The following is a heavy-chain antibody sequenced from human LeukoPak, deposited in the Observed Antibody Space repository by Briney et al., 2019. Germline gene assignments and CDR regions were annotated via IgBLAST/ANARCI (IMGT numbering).Heavy chain of an antibody. CDR1: GGTFSSYA. Sequence: SVKVSCKASGGTFSSYAISWVRQAPGQGLEWMGGIIPIFDTANYAQKFQGRVTITADESTSTAYMELSSLRSEDTVVYYCARGTQYYDFWSGYYLRPQDYYYYGMDVWGQGTTVTVSS. CDR2: IIPIFDTA. CDR3: ARGTQYYDFWSGYYLRPQDYYYYGMDV. J-gene: IGHJ6*02. V-gene: IGHV1-69*13. D-gene: IGHD3-3*01.